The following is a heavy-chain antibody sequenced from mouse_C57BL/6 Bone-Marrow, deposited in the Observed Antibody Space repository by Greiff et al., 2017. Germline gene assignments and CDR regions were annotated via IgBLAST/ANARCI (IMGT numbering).Heavy chain of an antibody. CDR2: ISNLAYSI. CDR3: ARKKGYLYAMDY. D-gene: IGHD2-2*01. V-gene: IGHV5-15*01. Sequence: EVKLVESGGSLVQPGGSLKLSCAASGFTFSDYGMAWVRQAPRKGPEWVAFISNLAYSIYYADTVTGRFTLSGENAKNTLYLDMSSLRSEDTAMYYCARKKGYLYAMDYWGQGTSVTVSS. CDR1: GFTFSDYG. J-gene: IGHJ4*01.